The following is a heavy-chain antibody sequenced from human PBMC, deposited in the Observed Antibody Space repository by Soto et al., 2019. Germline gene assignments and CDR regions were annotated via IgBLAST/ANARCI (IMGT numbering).Heavy chain of an antibody. J-gene: IGHJ5*02. V-gene: IGHV4-59*01. CDR2: IYYSGST. Sequence: SETLSLTCTVSGGSISSYYWSWIRQPPGKGLEWIGYIYYSGSTNYNPSLKSRVTISVDTSKNQFSLKLSSVTAADTAVYYCARGVITIFGVVIWFDPWGQGNLVTVS. CDR3: ARGVITIFGVVIWFDP. D-gene: IGHD3-3*01. CDR1: GGSISSYY.